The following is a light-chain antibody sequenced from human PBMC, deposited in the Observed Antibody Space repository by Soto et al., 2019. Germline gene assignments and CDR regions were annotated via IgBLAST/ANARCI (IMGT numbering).Light chain of an antibody. CDR3: QQRGDWPA. CDR2: GAS. Sequence: ERVLTQSPGTLSLSPGERATLSCRASQSVSSNYLAWYQQKPGQAPRLLIYGASTRATGIPDRFSGSGSGTDFTLTISRLEPEDFAIYYCQQRGDWPAFGQGTKVDIK. J-gene: IGKJ1*01. V-gene: IGKV3D-20*02. CDR1: QSVSSNY.